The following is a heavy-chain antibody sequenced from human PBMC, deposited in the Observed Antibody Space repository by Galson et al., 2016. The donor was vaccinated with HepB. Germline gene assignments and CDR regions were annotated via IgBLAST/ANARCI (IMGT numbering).Heavy chain of an antibody. CDR3: ARKSPFGPFDY. V-gene: IGHV3-48*02. CDR2: ISSTRTIT. CDR1: GFTFSSYS. J-gene: IGHJ4*01. D-gene: IGHD2/OR15-2a*01. Sequence: SLRLSCAASGFTFSSYSMNWVHQAPGRGLEWISYISSTRTITYYADSVKGRFTISRDNAKNSLYLQMDSLRDDDTAVYYCARKSPFGPFDYWGHGTLVSVSS.